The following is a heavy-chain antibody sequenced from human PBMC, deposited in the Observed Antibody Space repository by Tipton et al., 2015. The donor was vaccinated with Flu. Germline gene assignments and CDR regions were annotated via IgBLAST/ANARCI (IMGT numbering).Heavy chain of an antibody. CDR3: ARGLYASGSY. Sequence: SLRLSCAASGFTLSNYWMTWVRQAPGKGLEWVANINQDGSQKHYVDSVKGRFTISRDNAKNSLYLQMNSLRPEDTAVYYCARGLYASGSYWGQGTLVTVSS. V-gene: IGHV3-7*01. D-gene: IGHD3-10*01. J-gene: IGHJ4*02. CDR2: INQDGSQK. CDR1: GFTLSNYW.